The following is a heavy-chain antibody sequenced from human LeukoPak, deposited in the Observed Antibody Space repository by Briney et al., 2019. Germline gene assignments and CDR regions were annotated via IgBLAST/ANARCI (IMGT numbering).Heavy chain of an antibody. CDR1: GFTFSSYG. J-gene: IGHJ4*02. D-gene: IGHD4-23*01. Sequence: GGSLRLSCAASGFTFSSYGMHWVRQAPGKGLEWVAFIRYDGSNKYYADSVKGRFTISRDNAKNSLYLQMNSLRAEDMALYYCAKDKASTVVTQGFDYWGQGPLVTVSS. V-gene: IGHV3-30*02. CDR2: IRYDGSNK. CDR3: AKDKASTVVTQGFDY.